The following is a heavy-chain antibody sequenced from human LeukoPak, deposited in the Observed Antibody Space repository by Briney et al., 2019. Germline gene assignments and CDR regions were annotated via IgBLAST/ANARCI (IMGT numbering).Heavy chain of an antibody. V-gene: IGHV1-69*13. CDR2: IIPIFGTA. CDR3: ARARAIAVAGYYHYYYMDV. D-gene: IGHD6-19*01. J-gene: IGHJ6*03. Sequence: GASVKVSCKASGGTFSSYAISWVRQAPGQGLEWMGGIIPIFGTANYAQKFQGRVTITADESTSTAYMELSSLRSEDTAVYYCARARAIAVAGYYHYYYMDVWGKGTTVTVSS. CDR1: GGTFSSYA.